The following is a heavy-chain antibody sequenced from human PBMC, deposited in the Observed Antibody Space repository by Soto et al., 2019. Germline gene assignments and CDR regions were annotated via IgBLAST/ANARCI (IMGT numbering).Heavy chain of an antibody. Sequence: EVQLVESGGGLVQPGGSLRLSCAASGFTFSSYSMNWVRQAPGKGLEWVSYISSSSSTIYYADSVKGRFTISRDNAKNXLYLQMNSLRDEDTAVYYCARLINYYDSSGYQKDYWGQGTLVTVSS. CDR1: GFTFSSYS. CDR2: ISSSSSTI. D-gene: IGHD3-22*01. J-gene: IGHJ4*02. CDR3: ARLINYYDSSGYQKDY. V-gene: IGHV3-48*02.